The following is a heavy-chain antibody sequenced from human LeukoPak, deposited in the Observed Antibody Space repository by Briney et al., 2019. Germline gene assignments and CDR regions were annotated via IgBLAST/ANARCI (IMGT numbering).Heavy chain of an antibody. J-gene: IGHJ4*02. Sequence: GGSLRLSCAASGFTFSSYGMNWVREAAGKGVEWVTFITTTSSNTDYADSMKGRLTICRENDKNSLYMEMNSLRVEDTAVYYCVRGSIDYWGQGTLVTVSS. CDR2: ITTTSSNT. CDR1: GFTFSSYG. V-gene: IGHV3-21*01. CDR3: VRGSIDY.